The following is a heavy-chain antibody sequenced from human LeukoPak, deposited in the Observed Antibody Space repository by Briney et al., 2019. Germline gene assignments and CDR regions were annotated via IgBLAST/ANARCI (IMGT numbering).Heavy chain of an antibody. J-gene: IGHJ6*02. CDR1: GLTFSTSA. V-gene: IGHV3-23*01. CDR2: ISGSGGST. Sequence: GGSLRLSCAASGLTFSTSAMSWVRQAPGKGLEWVSAISGSGGSTYYADSVKGRFTVSRDNSKNTLYLQMNSLRAEDTAVFYCAKECSGGSCYSNSQYYYYGMDVWGQGTTVTVS. CDR3: AKECSGGSCYSNSQYYYYGMDV. D-gene: IGHD2-15*01.